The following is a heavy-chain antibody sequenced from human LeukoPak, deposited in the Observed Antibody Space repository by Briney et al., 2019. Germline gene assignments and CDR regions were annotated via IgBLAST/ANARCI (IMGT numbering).Heavy chain of an antibody. CDR3: ARGPHIVVVTAIHLDY. CDR2: MNPNSGNT. J-gene: IGHJ4*02. D-gene: IGHD2-21*02. Sequence: ASVKVSCKASGYAFTSYDINWVRQATGQGLEWMGWMNPNSGNTGYAQKFQGRVTMTRNTSISTAYMELSSLRSEDMAVYYCARGPHIVVVTAIHLDYWGQGTLVTVSS. CDR1: GYAFTSYD. V-gene: IGHV1-8*01.